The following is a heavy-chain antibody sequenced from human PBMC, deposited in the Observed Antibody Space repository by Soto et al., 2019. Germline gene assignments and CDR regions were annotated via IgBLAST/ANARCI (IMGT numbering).Heavy chain of an antibody. CDR2: IIPIFGTA. J-gene: IGHJ4*02. Sequence: QVQLVQSGAEVKKPGSSVKVSCKASGGTFSSYAISWVRQAPGQGLEWMGGIIPIFGTANYAQKFRGRVTITADESTSTAYMELSSLRSEDTAVYYCARGGLGDYDFWSGYYPPDYWGQGTLVTVSS. D-gene: IGHD3-3*01. V-gene: IGHV1-69*01. CDR3: ARGGLGDYDFWSGYYPPDY. CDR1: GGTFSSYA.